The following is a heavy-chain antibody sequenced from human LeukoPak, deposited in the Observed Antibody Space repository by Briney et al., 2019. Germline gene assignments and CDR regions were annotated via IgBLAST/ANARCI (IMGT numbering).Heavy chain of an antibody. CDR1: RFAFNKFA. J-gene: IGHJ4*02. Sequence: PGGSLRLSCAASRFAFNKFAMSWVRQAPGKGLEWVSYISGSGSTIYYADSVKGRFTISRDNAKNSLYLQMNSLRAEDTAVYYCARDRAVTGTGGFFDYWGQGTLVTVSS. D-gene: IGHD6-19*01. CDR2: ISGSGSTI. V-gene: IGHV3-48*01. CDR3: ARDRAVTGTGGFFDY.